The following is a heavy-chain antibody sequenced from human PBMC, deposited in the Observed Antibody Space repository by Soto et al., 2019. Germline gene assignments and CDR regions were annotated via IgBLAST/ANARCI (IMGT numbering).Heavy chain of an antibody. CDR2: ISGSGGST. D-gene: IGHD6-13*01. CDR1: GFIFKSYA. CDR3: GKERSIAAELMDV. Sequence: GGSLRLSCAASGFIFKSYAMSWVRQAPGKGLEWVSAISGSGGSTYYADSVKGRFTISRDNSKNTLYLQMNGLRAEDTAVYYCGKERSIAAELMDVWGQGTTVTVSS. J-gene: IGHJ6*02. V-gene: IGHV3-23*01.